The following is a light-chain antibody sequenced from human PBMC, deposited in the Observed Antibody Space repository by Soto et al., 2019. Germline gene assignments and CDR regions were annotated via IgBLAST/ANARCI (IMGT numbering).Light chain of an antibody. CDR3: QQYNSYSGT. CDR1: QSISTW. V-gene: IGKV1-5*01. J-gene: IGKJ1*01. Sequence: DIQMTQSPSTLSASVGDRVTITCRASQSISTWLAWYQQKPGKAPKVLISDASSLESEVPSRFSGSGSGTEFTLTISSLQPDDFATYYCQQYNSYSGTFGQGTKVEIK. CDR2: DAS.